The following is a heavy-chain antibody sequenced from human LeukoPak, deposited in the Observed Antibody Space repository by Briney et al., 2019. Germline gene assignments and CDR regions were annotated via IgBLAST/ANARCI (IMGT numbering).Heavy chain of an antibody. CDR1: GFPFSRYS. J-gene: IGHJ6*03. D-gene: IGHD3-9*01. V-gene: IGHV3-21*04. CDR2: ISSSSSNK. Sequence: GGSLKLSCAASGFPFSRYSMNWVRQAPGEGPEWVSSISSSSSNKDYVDSVKGRFTVSRDNAKNSLYLQMNSLRAEDTAIYYCAKEYYDVLTGSNYMDVWGKGTTVTVSS. CDR3: AKEYYDVLTGSNYMDV.